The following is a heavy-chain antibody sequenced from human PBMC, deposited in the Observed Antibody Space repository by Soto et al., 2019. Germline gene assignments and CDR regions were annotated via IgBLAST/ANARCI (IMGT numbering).Heavy chain of an antibody. Sequence: GESLKISCVASGFTINRFGMEWVRQAPGKGLEWVALISSDGRNEYYSDSVKGRFTISRDMSKNTVYLQMNSLRVEDTAVYYCASVADYWGQGTLVTVSS. D-gene: IGHD2-21*01. CDR1: GFTINRFG. J-gene: IGHJ4*02. CDR2: ISSDGRNE. V-gene: IGHV3-30*03. CDR3: ASVADY.